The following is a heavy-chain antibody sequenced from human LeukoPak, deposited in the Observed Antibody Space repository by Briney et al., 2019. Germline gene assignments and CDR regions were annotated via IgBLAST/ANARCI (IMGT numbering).Heavy chain of an antibody. J-gene: IGHJ5*02. V-gene: IGHV3-30*18. CDR3: AKGGKVVAVPDWFDP. CDR1: GFTFSSYG. CDR2: ISYDGSNK. Sequence: GRSLRLSCAASGFTFSSYGMHWVRQAPGKGLEWVAVISYDGSNKYYADSAKGRFTISRDNSKNTLYLQMNSLRAEDTAVYYCAKGGKVVAVPDWFDPWGQGTLVTVSS. D-gene: IGHD2-15*01.